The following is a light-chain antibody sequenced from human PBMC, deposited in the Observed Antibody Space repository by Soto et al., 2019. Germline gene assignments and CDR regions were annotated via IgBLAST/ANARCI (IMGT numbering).Light chain of an antibody. J-gene: IGKJ1*01. V-gene: IGKV1-39*01. Sequence: DIQMTQSPSSLSASVGGRVTITCRASQSISNYLSWYQQKPGKAPTLLIYAASSLQSGVPSRISGSGSATDYPPTSSRQQHEDVASYYRQQSCTPPWTFGQGTQVEIK. CDR1: QSISNY. CDR2: AAS. CDR3: QQSCTPPWT.